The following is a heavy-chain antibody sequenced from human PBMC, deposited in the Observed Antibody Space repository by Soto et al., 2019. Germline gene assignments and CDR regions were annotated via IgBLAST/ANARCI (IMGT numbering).Heavy chain of an antibody. V-gene: IGHV3-7*01. D-gene: IGHD6-19*01. CDR1: GFTFSSYW. Sequence: GGSLRLSCAASGFTFSSYWMSWARQAPGRGLEWVANIKQDGSEKYYVDSVKGRFTISRDNAKNSLYLQMNSLRAEDTAVYYCARDLRTYIAVAEFDYWGQGTLVTVS. CDR2: IKQDGSEK. J-gene: IGHJ4*02. CDR3: ARDLRTYIAVAEFDY.